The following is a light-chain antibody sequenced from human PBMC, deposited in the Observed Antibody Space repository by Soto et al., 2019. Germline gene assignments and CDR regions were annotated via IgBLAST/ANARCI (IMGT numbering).Light chain of an antibody. CDR2: DNN. V-gene: IGLV1-40*01. CDR1: SSNIGAGYD. Sequence: QSVLTQPPSVSGAPGQRVTISCTGSSSNIGAGYDVHWYQQLPGTAPKLLIYDNNNRPSGVPDRFSGSKSGTSASLAITGLQAEDEADYYCRSYYSSLSGYVFGTGTKLTVL. J-gene: IGLJ1*01. CDR3: RSYYSSLSGYV.